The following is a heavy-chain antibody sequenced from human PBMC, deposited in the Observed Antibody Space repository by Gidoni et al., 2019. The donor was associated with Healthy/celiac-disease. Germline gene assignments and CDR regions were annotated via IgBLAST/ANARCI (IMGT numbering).Heavy chain of an antibody. D-gene: IGHD6-19*01. CDR2: IYYSGST. V-gene: IGHV4-39*01. CDR3: ARQGVGEVAGTFGGIYYFDY. J-gene: IGHJ4*02. CDR1: GGSISSSSYY. Sequence: QLQLQESGPGLVKPSETLSLTCTVSGGSISSSSYYWGWIRQPPGKGLEWIGSIYYSGSTYYNPSLKSRVTISVDTSKNQFSLKLSSVTAADTAVYYCARQGVGEVAGTFGGIYYFDYWGQGTLVTVSS.